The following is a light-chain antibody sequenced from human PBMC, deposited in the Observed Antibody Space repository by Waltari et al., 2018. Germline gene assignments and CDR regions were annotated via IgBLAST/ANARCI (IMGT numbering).Light chain of an antibody. CDR3: QQYNTYPLT. Sequence: DIQMTQSPSTLSASVGDRVTITCRASQYISSLLAWYQQKPGKAPKLLIYKASILESGVPSRFSGSESGTEFTLTISSLQPDDFATYYCQQYNTYPLTFGQGTRLEI. J-gene: IGKJ5*01. CDR1: QYISSL. V-gene: IGKV1-5*03. CDR2: KAS.